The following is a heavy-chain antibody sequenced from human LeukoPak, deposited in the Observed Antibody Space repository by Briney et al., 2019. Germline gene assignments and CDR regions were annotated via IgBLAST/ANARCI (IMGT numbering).Heavy chain of an antibody. Sequence: PSQTLSLTCTVSGGSISSGSYYWSWIRQPAGKGLEWIGRIYTSGSTNYNPSLKSRVTISVDTSKNQFSLKLSSVTAAGRAVYYGGRGYCSGGSCYPPPGYFDYWGQGTLVTVSS. CDR2: IYTSGST. J-gene: IGHJ4*02. D-gene: IGHD2-15*01. CDR3: GRGYCSGGSCYPPPGYFDY. CDR1: GGSISSGSYY. V-gene: IGHV4-61*02.